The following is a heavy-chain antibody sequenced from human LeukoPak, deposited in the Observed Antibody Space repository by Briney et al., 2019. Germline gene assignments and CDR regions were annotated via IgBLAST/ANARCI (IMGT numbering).Heavy chain of an antibody. Sequence: ASVKVSCKASGYTFIGYYMHWVRQAPGQGLEWMGWINPNTGGTNYAQKFQGRVTITADESTSTAYMELSSLRSEDTAVYYCARGGFEVPAPFDYWGQGTLVTVSS. CDR2: INPNTGGT. CDR1: GYTFIGYY. D-gene: IGHD2-2*01. V-gene: IGHV1-2*02. CDR3: ARGGFEVPAPFDY. J-gene: IGHJ4*02.